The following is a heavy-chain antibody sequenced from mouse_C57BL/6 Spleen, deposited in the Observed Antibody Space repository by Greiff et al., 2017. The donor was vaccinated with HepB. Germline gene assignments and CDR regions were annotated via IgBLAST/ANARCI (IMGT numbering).Heavy chain of an antibody. V-gene: IGHV1-7*01. CDR2: INPSSGYT. D-gene: IGHD4-1*01. Sequence: QVHVKQSGAELAKPGASVKLSCKASGYTFTSYWMHWVKQRPGQGLEWIGYINPSSGYTKYNQKFKDKATLTADKSSSTAYMQLSSLTDEDSAIYYCARNWERYFDYWGQGTTLTVSS. CDR3: ARNWERYFDY. J-gene: IGHJ2*01. CDR1: GYTFTSYW.